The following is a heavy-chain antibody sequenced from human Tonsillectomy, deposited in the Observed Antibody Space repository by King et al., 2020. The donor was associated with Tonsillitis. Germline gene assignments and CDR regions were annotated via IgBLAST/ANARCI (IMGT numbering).Heavy chain of an antibody. CDR1: GASISSGSYY. V-gene: IGHV4-61*02. Sequence: VQLQESGPGLVKPSQTLSLTCTVSGASISSGSYYWSWIRQPAGKGLEWIGRMYTSGSTNYNPSLKSRVTMSVDTSKNQFSLRLSPVTAADTAVYYCAGIYCGGDCYSTYYYYYYYMDVWGKGTRVTVSS. J-gene: IGHJ6*03. CDR2: MYTSGST. CDR3: AGIYCGGDCYSTYYYYYYYMDV. D-gene: IGHD2-21*02.